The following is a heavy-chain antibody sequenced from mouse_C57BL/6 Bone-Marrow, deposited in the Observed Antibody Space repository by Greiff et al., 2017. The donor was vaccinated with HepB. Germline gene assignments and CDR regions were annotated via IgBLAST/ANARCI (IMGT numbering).Heavy chain of an antibody. CDR3: ARDRDYFDY. CDR2: INYDGSST. CDR1: GFTFSDYY. D-gene: IGHD3-1*01. Sequence: EVKLMESEGGLVQPGSSMKLSCTASGFTFSDYYMAWVRQVPEKGLEWVANINYDGSSTYYLDSLKSRFIISRDNATNILYLQMSSLKSEDTATYYCARDRDYFDYWGQGTTLTVSS. J-gene: IGHJ2*01. V-gene: IGHV5-16*01.